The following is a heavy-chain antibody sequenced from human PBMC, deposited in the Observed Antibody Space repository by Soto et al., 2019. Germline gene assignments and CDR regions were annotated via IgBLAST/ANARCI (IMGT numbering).Heavy chain of an antibody. CDR1: GGSFSGYY. J-gene: IGHJ4*02. CDR3: ARGITTKVVQKDAPDKYYVDS. CDR2: INHGGSS. D-gene: IGHD3-22*01. V-gene: IGHV4-34*01. Sequence: SETLSLTCAVYGGSFSGYYWSWIRQSPGKGLEWIGEINHGGSSNYNPSLKSRVTISVDTSKNQFSLKLSSVAAADTAVYYCARGITTKVVQKDAPDKYYVDSWGRGTLVTVYS.